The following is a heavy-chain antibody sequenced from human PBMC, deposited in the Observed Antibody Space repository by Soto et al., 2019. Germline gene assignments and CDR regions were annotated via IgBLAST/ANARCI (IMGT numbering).Heavy chain of an antibody. CDR1: RFTFSSYA. CDR2: ISGSGGST. Sequence: GGSLRLSCAASRFTFSSYAMSWVRQAPGKGLEWVSAISGSGGSTYYADSVKGRFTISRDNSKNTLYLQMNSLRAEDTAVYYCAKGSLFCGDYDSDFDYWGQGTLVTVSS. CDR3: AKGSLFCGDYDSDFDY. V-gene: IGHV3-23*01. D-gene: IGHD4-17*01. J-gene: IGHJ4*02.